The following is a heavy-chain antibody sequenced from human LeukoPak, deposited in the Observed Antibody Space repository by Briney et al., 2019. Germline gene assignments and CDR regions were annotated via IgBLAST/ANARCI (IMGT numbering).Heavy chain of an antibody. Sequence: GGSLRLSCAASGFTFSDYYMSWIRQAPGKGLEWVSYISSSGSTIYYADSVKVRFTISRDNAKNSLYLQMNSLRAEDTAAYYCARAGYGDRPYYYMDVWGKGTTVTVSS. V-gene: IGHV3-11*04. CDR3: ARAGYGDRPYYYMDV. CDR1: GFTFSDYY. CDR2: ISSSGSTI. D-gene: IGHD4-17*01. J-gene: IGHJ6*03.